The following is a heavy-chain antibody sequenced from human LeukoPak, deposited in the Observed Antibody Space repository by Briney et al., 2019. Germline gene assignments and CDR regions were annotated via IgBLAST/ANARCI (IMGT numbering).Heavy chain of an antibody. Sequence: GASVKVSCKVSGYTLTELSMHWVRQAPGTGLEWMGGSDPEDGETIYGQRFQGRVTMTEDTSTDTAYMELSSLRSEDTAVYYCVTVALADFDYWGQRTLVTVSS. D-gene: IGHD6-19*01. CDR1: GYTLTELS. V-gene: IGHV1-24*01. CDR2: SDPEDGET. J-gene: IGHJ4*02. CDR3: VTVALADFDY.